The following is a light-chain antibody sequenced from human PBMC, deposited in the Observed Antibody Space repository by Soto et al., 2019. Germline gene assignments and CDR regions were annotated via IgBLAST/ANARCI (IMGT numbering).Light chain of an antibody. J-gene: IGLJ1*01. CDR3: TAFTSASAYV. V-gene: IGLV2-14*01. CDR2: HVS. Sequence: QSVLTQPASVSGSPGQSIAISCTVTSSDIGGHNSVSWYQQHPGKAPKLMIYHVSNRPSGVSNRFSGSKSGNTASLTISGRSGEDQANYYSTAFTSASAYVYGAGTMVTVL. CDR1: SSDIGGHNS.